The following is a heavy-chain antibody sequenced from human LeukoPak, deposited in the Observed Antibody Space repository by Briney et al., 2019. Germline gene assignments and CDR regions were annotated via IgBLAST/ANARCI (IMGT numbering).Heavy chain of an antibody. CDR1: GFTFSSYT. V-gene: IGHV3-53*01. CDR2: IYSGGGT. Sequence: GGSLRLSCAASGFTFSSYTMSWVRQAPGKGLEWVSVIYSGGGTYYADSVKGRFTISRDNSKNTLYLQMNSLRAEDTAVYYCARDHTIAAAGKPGGFDYWGQGTLVTVSS. J-gene: IGHJ4*02. CDR3: ARDHTIAAAGKPGGFDY. D-gene: IGHD6-13*01.